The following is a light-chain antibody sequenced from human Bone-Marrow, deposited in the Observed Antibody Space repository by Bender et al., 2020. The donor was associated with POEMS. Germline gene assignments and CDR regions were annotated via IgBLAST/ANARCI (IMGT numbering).Light chain of an antibody. CDR1: SSDVGMYNF. V-gene: IGLV2-23*02. J-gene: IGLJ3*02. Sequence: QSALTQPASVSGSPGQSITIFCTGTSSDVGMYNFVSWYQQKPGKGPKLMIYEVTKRPSGVSPRFSGSKSGNTASLTISGLQAEDEADYYCCSYAGSSTLVFGGGTNLTVL. CDR3: CSYAGSSTLV. CDR2: EVT.